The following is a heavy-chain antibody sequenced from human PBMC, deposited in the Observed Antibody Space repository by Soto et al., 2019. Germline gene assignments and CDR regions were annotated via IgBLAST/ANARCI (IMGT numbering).Heavy chain of an antibody. CDR1: GFTFSSYA. CDR2: ITGSGDGT. J-gene: IGHJ4*02. D-gene: IGHD3-16*01. Sequence: VHLLESGGGVVQTGGSLRLSCLTSGFTFSSYAMTWVRQAPGKGLDWVSAITGSGDGTFYAASVKGRFTISRDNSKNPLFLQMNSLTVEDTALYFCATSIGALNENWGQGTLVTVSS. V-gene: IGHV3-23*01. CDR3: ATSIGALNEN.